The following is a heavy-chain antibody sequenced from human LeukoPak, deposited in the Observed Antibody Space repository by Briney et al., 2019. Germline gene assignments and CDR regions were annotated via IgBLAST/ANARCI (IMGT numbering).Heavy chain of an antibody. CDR2: IKQDGSEK. V-gene: IGHV3-7*01. D-gene: IGHD1-26*01. CDR1: GFTFSSYW. J-gene: IGHJ4*02. CDR3: ARDPWELPFDY. Sequence: PGGSLRLSCAASGFTFSSYWMSWVRQAPGKGLEWVASIKQDGSEKYYVDSVKGRFTISRDNAKNSLYLQMNSLRAEDTAVYYCARDPWELPFDYWGQGTLVTVSS.